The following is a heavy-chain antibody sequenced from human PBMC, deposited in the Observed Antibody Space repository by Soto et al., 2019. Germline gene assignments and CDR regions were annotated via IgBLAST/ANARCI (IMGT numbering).Heavy chain of an antibody. CDR2: ISSSGSTI. J-gene: IGHJ5*02. V-gene: IGHV3-11*01. Sequence: GGSLRLSCAASGFTFSDYYMSWIRQAPGKGLEWVSYISSSGSTIYYADSVKGRFTISRDNAKNSLYLQMNSLRAEDTAVYYCARDRPSIVVVVAASDNWFDPWGQGTLVTVSS. D-gene: IGHD2-15*01. CDR3: ARDRPSIVVVVAASDNWFDP. CDR1: GFTFSDYY.